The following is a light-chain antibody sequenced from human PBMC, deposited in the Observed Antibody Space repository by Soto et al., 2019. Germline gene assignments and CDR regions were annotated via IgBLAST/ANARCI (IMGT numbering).Light chain of an antibody. J-gene: IGKJ5*01. Sequence: EILLTQSPYTLSLAPGERATLSFRAAQSVGTRLAWYQHKTGQAPRLLISGASSRATGIPDRFTGSGSETSFTLTISRLEPEDFALYYCQHYQSGHPITFGQGTRLE. CDR2: GAS. V-gene: IGKV3-20*01. CDR3: QHYQSGHPIT. CDR1: QSVGTR.